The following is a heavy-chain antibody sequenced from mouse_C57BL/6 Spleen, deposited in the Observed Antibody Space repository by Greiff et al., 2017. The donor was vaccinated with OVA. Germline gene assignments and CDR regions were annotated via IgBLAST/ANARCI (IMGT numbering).Heavy chain of an antibody. J-gene: IGHJ4*01. CDR3: ARLGYYGSSPLDY. D-gene: IGHD1-1*01. CDR1: GYAFSSSW. V-gene: IGHV1-82*01. CDR2: IYPGDGDT. Sequence: VQLQQSGPELVKPGASVKISCKASGYAFSSSWMNWVKQRPGKGLEWIGRIYPGDGDTNYNGKFKGKATLTAAKSSSTAYLQLSRLTSEDSAVYFCARLGYYGSSPLDYWGKGASVTVSS.